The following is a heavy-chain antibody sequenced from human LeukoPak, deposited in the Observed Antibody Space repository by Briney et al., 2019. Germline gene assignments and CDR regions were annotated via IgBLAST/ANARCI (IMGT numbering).Heavy chain of an antibody. CDR1: GFTFRSYA. D-gene: IGHD3-16*01. V-gene: IGHV3-23*01. CDR3: AKDKIWGEDYFDY. Sequence: GGSLRLSCTASGFTFRSYAMSWVRQAPGKGLEWVSGISGSGHSTYYADSVKGRFTMSRDNSKNTLYLQMNSLRVEDTAVYYCAKDKIWGEDYFDYWGQGTLVTVSS. J-gene: IGHJ4*02. CDR2: ISGSGHST.